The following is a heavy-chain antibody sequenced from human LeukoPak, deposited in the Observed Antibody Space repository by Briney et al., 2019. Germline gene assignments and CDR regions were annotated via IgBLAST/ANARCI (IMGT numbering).Heavy chain of an antibody. CDR2: IYHSGST. J-gene: IGHJ4*02. CDR3: ARADGSGYDFGFSFDY. Sequence: SQTLSLTCTVSGYSISSGYYWGWIRQPPGKGLEWIGSIYHSGSTYYNPSLKSRVTISVDTSKNQFSLKLSSVTAADTAVYYCARADGSGYDFGFSFDYWGRGTLVTVSS. CDR1: GYSISSGYY. V-gene: IGHV4-38-2*02. D-gene: IGHD5-12*01.